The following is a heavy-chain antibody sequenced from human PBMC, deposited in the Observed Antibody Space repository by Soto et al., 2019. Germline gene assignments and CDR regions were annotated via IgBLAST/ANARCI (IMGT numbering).Heavy chain of an antibody. Sequence: SVKVSCNASGDTFSSYAIRWVRQAPGQGLEWMGGIIPIFGTANYAQKFQGRVTITADESTSTAYMELSSLRSEDTAVYYCARARGYSGQITPPPYFDDWGQGTLVTVSS. CDR2: IIPIFGTA. D-gene: IGHD5-12*01. CDR1: GDTFSSYA. J-gene: IGHJ4*02. CDR3: ARARGYSGQITPPPYFDD. V-gene: IGHV1-69*13.